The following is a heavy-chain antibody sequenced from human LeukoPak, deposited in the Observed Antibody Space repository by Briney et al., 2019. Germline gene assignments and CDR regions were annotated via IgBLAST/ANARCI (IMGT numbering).Heavy chain of an antibody. CDR1: GGSFSGYY. Sequence: SETLSLTCAVYGGSFSGYYWSWIRQPPGKGLEWIGQINHSGSTNYNPSLKSRVTISVDTSKNQFSLKLSSVTAADTAVYYCARVRVRRIFLYYFDYWGQGTLVTVSS. CDR2: INHSGST. CDR3: ARVRVRRIFLYYFDY. J-gene: IGHJ4*02. V-gene: IGHV4-34*01. D-gene: IGHD3-10*01.